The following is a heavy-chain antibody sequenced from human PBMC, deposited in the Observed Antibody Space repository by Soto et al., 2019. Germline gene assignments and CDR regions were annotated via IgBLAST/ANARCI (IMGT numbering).Heavy chain of an antibody. CDR2: IKQDGSEK. Sequence: ETLSLTCTVSGGSISSSSYYWGWIRQAPGKGLEWVANIKQDGSEKYYVDSVKGRFTISRDNAKNSLYLQMNSLRAEDTAVYYCARRRERDYYYYGMDVWGQGTTVTVSS. CDR1: GGSISSSSYY. V-gene: IGHV3-7*01. J-gene: IGHJ6*02. CDR3: ARRRERDYYYYGMDV. D-gene: IGHD3-10*01.